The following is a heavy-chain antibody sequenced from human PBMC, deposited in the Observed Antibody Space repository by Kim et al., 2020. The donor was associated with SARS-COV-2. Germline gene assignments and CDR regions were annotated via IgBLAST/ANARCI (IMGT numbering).Heavy chain of an antibody. D-gene: IGHD4-17*01. V-gene: IGHV3-11*01. Sequence: DSVKGRFTISRDNAKNSLYLQMTSLRAKDTAVYYCASSGGDYAQKPDYWGQGTLVTVSS. CDR3: ASSGGDYAQKPDY. J-gene: IGHJ4*02.